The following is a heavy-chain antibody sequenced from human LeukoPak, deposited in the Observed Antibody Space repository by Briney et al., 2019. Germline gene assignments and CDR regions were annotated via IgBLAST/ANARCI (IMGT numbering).Heavy chain of an antibody. CDR3: ARVRYTVGYCSSTSCYGPLDY. CDR2: MNPNSGNT. V-gene: IGHV1-8*03. J-gene: IGHJ4*02. CDR1: GYTFTSYD. D-gene: IGHD2-2*01. Sequence: GASVKVSCKASGYTFTSYDINWVRQATGQGLEWKGWMNPNSGNTGYAQKFQGRVTITRNTSISTAYMELSSLRSEDTAVYYCARVRYTVGYCSSTSCYGPLDYWGQGTLVTVSS.